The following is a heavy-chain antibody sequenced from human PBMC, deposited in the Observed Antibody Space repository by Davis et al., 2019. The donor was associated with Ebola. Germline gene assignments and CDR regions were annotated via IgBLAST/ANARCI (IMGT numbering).Heavy chain of an antibody. CDR1: GGTFTNYG. CDR3: ARAQFPTTSDH. J-gene: IGHJ4*02. D-gene: IGHD1-1*01. Sequence: AASVKVSCKASGGTFTNYGITWVRQAPGHGLACFCWINPHNGNTNYAQNVQGRVAMTTDTSTNTAYMEVGSLRSDDTAVYYCARAQFPTTSDHWGQGTLVTVSS. V-gene: IGHV1-18*04. CDR2: INPHNGNT.